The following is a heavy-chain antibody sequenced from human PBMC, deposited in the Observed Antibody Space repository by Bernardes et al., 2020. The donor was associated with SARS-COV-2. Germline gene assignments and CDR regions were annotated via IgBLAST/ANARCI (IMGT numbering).Heavy chain of an antibody. CDR1: GFTFSNNW. D-gene: IGHD3-16*02. CDR2: INPVGSET. CDR3: ARWGVIAGLDS. J-gene: IGHJ4*02. V-gene: IGHV3-7*02. Sequence: GGSLRLSCAASGFTFSNNWMGWVRQAPGKGLAWVANINPVGSETYYVDSVKGRFTISRDNARNTLYLQMNSLRAEDTALYFCARWGVIAGLDSWGQGTLVTVSS.